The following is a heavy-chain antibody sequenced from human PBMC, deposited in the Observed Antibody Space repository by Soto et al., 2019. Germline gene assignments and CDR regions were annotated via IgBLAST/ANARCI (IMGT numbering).Heavy chain of an antibody. CDR2: IKEDGSEK. J-gene: IGHJ6*02. CDR3: TRNRFGMDV. CDR1: GFTFSNSW. Sequence: AGGSLRLSCAASGFTFSNSWMSWVRQAPGKGLEWVANIKEDGSEKDYVDTVKGRFTITRDNAKNSLYLQMNNLSAEDTAVYFCTRNRFGMDVWGQGTTVTVSS. V-gene: IGHV3-7*03.